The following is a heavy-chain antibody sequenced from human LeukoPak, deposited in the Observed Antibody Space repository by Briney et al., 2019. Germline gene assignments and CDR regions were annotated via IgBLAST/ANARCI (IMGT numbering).Heavy chain of an antibody. D-gene: IGHD1-26*01. J-gene: IGHJ4*02. CDR1: GFTFSIYG. Sequence: GSLRLSCAASGFTFSIYGMHWVRQSPGKGLEWVAVIWNDGSNKYYADSVKGRFTISRDNSKNTLFLQMNSLRAEDTAVYYCARASGSYDYWGQGTLVTVSS. CDR3: ARASGSYDY. CDR2: IWNDGSNK. V-gene: IGHV3-33*01.